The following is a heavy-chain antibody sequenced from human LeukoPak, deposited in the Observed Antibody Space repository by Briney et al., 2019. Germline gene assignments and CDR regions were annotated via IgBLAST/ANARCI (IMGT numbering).Heavy chain of an antibody. J-gene: IGHJ6*02. CDR2: IYYSGST. Sequence: PSETLSLTCTVSGGSISSYYRSWIRQPPGKGLEWIGYIYYSGSTNYNPSLKSRVTISVDTSKNQFSLKLSSVTAADTAVYYCARFYDSSGYYYYGMDVWGQGTTVTVSS. CDR3: ARFYDSSGYYYYGMDV. D-gene: IGHD3-22*01. V-gene: IGHV4-59*01. CDR1: GGSISSYY.